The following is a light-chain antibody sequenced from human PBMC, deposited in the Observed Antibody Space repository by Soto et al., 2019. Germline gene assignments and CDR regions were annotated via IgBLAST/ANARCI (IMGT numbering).Light chain of an antibody. CDR3: AAWDDSLNGLV. CDR2: SNN. V-gene: IGLV1-44*01. Sequence: QSVLTQPPSASGTPGQRVTISCSGSSSNIGSNTVNWYQQLPGTAPKLLIYSNNQRPSGVPDRFSGSKSGTSASLAISGLQSEDEPDYYCAAWDDSLNGLVFGGGTKLTVL. J-gene: IGLJ2*01. CDR1: SSNIGSNT.